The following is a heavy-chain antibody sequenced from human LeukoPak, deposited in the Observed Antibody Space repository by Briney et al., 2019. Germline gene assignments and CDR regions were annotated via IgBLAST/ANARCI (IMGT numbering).Heavy chain of an antibody. CDR1: GYTFTSYG. CDR2: ISAYNGNT. D-gene: IGHD2-2*01. V-gene: IGHV1-18*01. Sequence: GASVKVSCKASGYTFTSYGISWVRQAPGQGLEWMGWISAYNGNTNYAQKLQGRVTMTTDTSTSTAYMELRSLRSDDTAVYYCARAGSGLRHCSSTSCPVAYFDYWGQGTLVTVSS. J-gene: IGHJ4*02. CDR3: ARAGSGLRHCSSTSCPVAYFDY.